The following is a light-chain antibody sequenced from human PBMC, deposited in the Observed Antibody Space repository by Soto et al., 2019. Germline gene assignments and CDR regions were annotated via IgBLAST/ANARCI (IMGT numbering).Light chain of an antibody. J-gene: IGKJ3*01. CDR1: QSVSSSF. CDR2: GAS. Sequence: EIVLTQSPGTLSLSPCDRATLSCRSSQSVSSSFLTWYQQKPGQAPRLLIYGASSRATGIPDRFSGSASETDFTLTINRLEPEDSAVYYCQQYASAPFSLGPGTKVDIK. V-gene: IGKV3-20*01. CDR3: QQYASAPFS.